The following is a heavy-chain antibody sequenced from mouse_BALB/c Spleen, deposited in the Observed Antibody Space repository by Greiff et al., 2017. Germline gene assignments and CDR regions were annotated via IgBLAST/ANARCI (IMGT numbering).Heavy chain of an antibody. Sequence: EVMLVESGGGLVQPGGSRKLSCAASGFTFSSFGMHWVRQAPEKGLEWVAYISSGSSTIYYADTVKGRFTISRDNPKNTLFLQMTSLRSEDTAMYYCARDWMDYWGQGTSVTVSS. CDR3: ARDWMDY. CDR1: GFTFSSFG. J-gene: IGHJ4*01. V-gene: IGHV5-17*02. CDR2: ISSGSSTI.